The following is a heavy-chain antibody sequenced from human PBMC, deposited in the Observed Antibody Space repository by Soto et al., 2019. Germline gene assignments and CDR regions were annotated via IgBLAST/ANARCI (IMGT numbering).Heavy chain of an antibody. J-gene: IGHJ4*02. Sequence: GSPRLCCTACGLTVCDSAMSGSGKDPGKGLEWVGFIRSKAYGGTTEYAASVKGRFTISRDDSKSIAYLQMNSLKTEDTAVYYCTRDAEYSGYDRKSFDYWGQGTLVTVSS. CDR3: TRDAEYSGYDRKSFDY. CDR1: GLTVCDSA. D-gene: IGHD5-12*01. CDR2: IRSKAYGGTT. V-gene: IGHV3-49*03.